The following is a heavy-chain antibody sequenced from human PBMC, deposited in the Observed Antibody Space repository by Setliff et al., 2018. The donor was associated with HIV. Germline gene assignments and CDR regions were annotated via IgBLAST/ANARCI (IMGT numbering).Heavy chain of an antibody. CDR3: NIYYYYYMDV. V-gene: IGHV4-61*02. J-gene: IGHJ6*03. CDR2: IYISGSA. CDR1: GDSINSGSYH. Sequence: TLSLTCTVSGDSINSGSYHWNWIRQPAGKGLEWIGRIYISGSANYNPSLKSRVTISVDTSKNQFSLKLSSVTAADTAVYYCNIYYYYYMDVWGKGTTVTVSS.